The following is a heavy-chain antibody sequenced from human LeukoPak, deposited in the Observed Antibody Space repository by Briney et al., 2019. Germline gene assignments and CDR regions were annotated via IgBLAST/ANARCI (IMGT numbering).Heavy chain of an antibody. CDR3: ARHFSSRLYGDPEEGAFDI. Sequence: PSETLSLTCTVSGGSISSYYWSWIRQPPGKGLEWIGYIYYSGSTNYNPSLKSRVTISVDTSKNQFSLKLSSVTAADTAVYYCARHFSSRLYGDPEEGAFDIWGQGTMVTVSS. V-gene: IGHV4-59*08. J-gene: IGHJ3*02. CDR2: IYYSGST. D-gene: IGHD4-17*01. CDR1: GGSISSYY.